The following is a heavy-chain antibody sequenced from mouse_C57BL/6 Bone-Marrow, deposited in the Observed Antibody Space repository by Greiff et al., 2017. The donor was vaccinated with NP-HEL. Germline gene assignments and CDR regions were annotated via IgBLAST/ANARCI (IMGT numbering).Heavy chain of an antibody. CDR3: ARGNYYGYDGFAY. CDR1: GYSITSGYY. Sequence: EVKLMESGPGLVKPSQSLSLTCSVTGYSITSGYYWNWIRQFPGNKLEWMGYISYDGSNNYNTSLKNRISITRDTSKNQFFLKLNSVTTEDTATYYCARGNYYGYDGFAYWGQGTLVTVSA. V-gene: IGHV3-6*01. CDR2: ISYDGSN. D-gene: IGHD2-2*01. J-gene: IGHJ3*01.